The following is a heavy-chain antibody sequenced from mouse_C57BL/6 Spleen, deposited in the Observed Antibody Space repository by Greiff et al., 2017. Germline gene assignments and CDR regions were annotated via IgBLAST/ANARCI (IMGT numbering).Heavy chain of an antibody. CDR3: ARPGLRPYWYFDV. V-gene: IGHV5-17*01. CDR1: GFTFSDYG. Sequence: DVKLVESGGGLVKPGGSLKLSCAASGFTFSDYGMHWVRQAPEKGLEWVAYISGGSSTIYYADTVKGRFTISRDNAKNTLFLQVTSLRSEDTAMYYCARPGLRPYWYFDVWGTGTTVTVSS. CDR2: ISGGSSTI. D-gene: IGHD1-2*01. J-gene: IGHJ1*03.